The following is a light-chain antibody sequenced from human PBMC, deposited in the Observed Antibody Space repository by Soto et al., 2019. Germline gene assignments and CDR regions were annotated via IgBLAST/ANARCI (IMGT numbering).Light chain of an antibody. CDR2: DND. J-gene: IGLJ2*01. CDR3: EAWDSNLSGGV. Sequence: VLTQPPSVSAAPGQKVTVSCSGSRSNIGNNYVSWYQHLPGTAPKLLIYDNDKRPSGIPDRFSASKSGTSATLDITGLQTGDEADYYCEAWDSNLSGGVFGGGTKVTVL. CDR1: RSNIGNNY. V-gene: IGLV1-51*01.